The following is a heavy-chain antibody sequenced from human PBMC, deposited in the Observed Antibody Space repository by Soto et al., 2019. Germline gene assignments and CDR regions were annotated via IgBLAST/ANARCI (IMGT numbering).Heavy chain of an antibody. V-gene: IGHV3-30*18. J-gene: IGHJ6*02. CDR2: ISYDGSNK. Sequence: PGGSLRLSCAASGFTFSSYGMHWVRQAPGKGLEWVAVISYDGSNKYYADSVRGRFTISRDNSKNTLYLQMNSLRAEDTAVYYCAKDQRDSSGDMSHYYYYYGMDVWGQGTTVTVSS. CDR3: AKDQRDSSGDMSHYYYYYGMDV. D-gene: IGHD3-22*01. CDR1: GFTFSSYG.